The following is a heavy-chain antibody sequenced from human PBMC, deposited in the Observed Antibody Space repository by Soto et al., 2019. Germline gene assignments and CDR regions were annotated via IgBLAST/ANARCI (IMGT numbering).Heavy chain of an antibody. CDR3: ARIRAAVGTFPWFAP. D-gene: IGHD6-13*01. CDR1: GFSLSNARMG. CDR2: IFSNDEK. J-gene: IGHJ5*02. V-gene: IGHV2-26*01. Sequence: SGPTLVNPTETLTLTCTVPGFSLSNARMGVSWIRQPPGKALEWLAHIFSNDEKSYSTSLKSRLTISKDTSKSQVVLTMTNMDPVDTATYYCARIRAAVGTFPWFAPWGQGTLVT.